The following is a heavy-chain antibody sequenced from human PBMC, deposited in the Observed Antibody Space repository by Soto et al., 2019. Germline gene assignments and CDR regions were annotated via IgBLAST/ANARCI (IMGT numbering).Heavy chain of an antibody. CDR3: ARYPGISAAGMGYYYGMDV. V-gene: IGHV4-39*01. J-gene: IGHJ6*02. D-gene: IGHD6-13*01. Sequence: SETLSLTCTVSGGSISSSSYYWGWIRQSPGKGLEWIGTVYYSGSTYYNPSLKSRVTIFVDTSNNQFFLKLTSVTAADTAVYYCARYPGISAAGMGYYYGMDVWGQGTTVTVSS. CDR1: GGSISSSSYY. CDR2: VYYSGST.